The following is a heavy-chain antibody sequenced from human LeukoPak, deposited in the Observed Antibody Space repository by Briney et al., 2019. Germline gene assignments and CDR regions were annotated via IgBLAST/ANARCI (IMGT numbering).Heavy chain of an antibody. J-gene: IGHJ2*01. CDR1: GGSISNYY. Sequence: SETRTLTCTVSGGSISNYYWSWIRQPPGKGLEWIGYVYYSGSTDYNPSLKSRVTISIDTSKKQFSLKLRSVTAADTAVYYCAILGFGEADLWGRGILVTVSS. CDR3: AILGFGEADL. D-gene: IGHD3-16*01. V-gene: IGHV4-59*03. CDR2: VYYSGST.